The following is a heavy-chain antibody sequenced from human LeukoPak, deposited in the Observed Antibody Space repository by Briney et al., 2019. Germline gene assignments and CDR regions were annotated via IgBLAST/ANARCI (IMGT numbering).Heavy chain of an antibody. Sequence: SETLSLTCTVSGGSISSSSYYWGWIRQPPGKGLEWIGSIYYSGSTYYNPSLKSRVTISVDTSKNQFSLKLSSVTAADTAVYYCARDPSHYMDVWGKGTTVTVS. V-gene: IGHV4-39*07. J-gene: IGHJ6*03. CDR3: ARDPSHYMDV. CDR2: IYYSGST. CDR1: GGSISSSSYY.